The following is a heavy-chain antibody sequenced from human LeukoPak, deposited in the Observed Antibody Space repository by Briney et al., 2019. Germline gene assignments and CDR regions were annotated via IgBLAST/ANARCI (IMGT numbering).Heavy chain of an antibody. V-gene: IGHV3-21*01. J-gene: IGHJ4*02. CDR2: ISSNSSYI. D-gene: IGHD3-9*01. CDR3: ARGWVRDYDILTGSDY. Sequence: GGSLRLSCAASGFTFSSYSMNWVRQAPGKGLEWVSSISSNSSYIYYADSVKGRFTISRDNTKNSLYLQMNSLRAEDTAVYYCARGWVRDYDILTGSDYWGQGTLVTVSS. CDR1: GFTFSSYS.